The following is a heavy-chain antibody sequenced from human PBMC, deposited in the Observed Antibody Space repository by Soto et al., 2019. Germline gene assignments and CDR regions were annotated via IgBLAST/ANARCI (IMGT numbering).Heavy chain of an antibody. D-gene: IGHD3-16*01. CDR3: AHRGGATVGLYYFDY. Sequence: SGPTLVNPTQTLTLTCTFSGFSLITSGLGVSWIRQPPGKALEWLALIYWHDDKRYSPSLKSRLSITKDTSKNQVVLTMTGMDPVDTATYYCAHRGGATVGLYYFDYWGQGALVTVSS. CDR1: GFSLITSGLG. V-gene: IGHV2-5*01. J-gene: IGHJ4*02. CDR2: IYWHDDK.